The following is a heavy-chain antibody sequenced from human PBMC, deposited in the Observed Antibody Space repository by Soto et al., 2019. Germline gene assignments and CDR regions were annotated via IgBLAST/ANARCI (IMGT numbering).Heavy chain of an antibody. V-gene: IGHV4-39*01. Sequence: PSETLSLTCTVSGGSISSSSYYWGWIRQPPGKGLEWIGSIYYSGSTYYNPSLKSRVTISVDTSKNQFSLKLSSVTAADTAVYYCARRMPGGSSATFDYWGQGTLVTVSS. CDR2: IYYSGST. J-gene: IGHJ4*02. CDR1: GGSISSSSYY. D-gene: IGHD2-2*01. CDR3: ARRMPGGSSATFDY.